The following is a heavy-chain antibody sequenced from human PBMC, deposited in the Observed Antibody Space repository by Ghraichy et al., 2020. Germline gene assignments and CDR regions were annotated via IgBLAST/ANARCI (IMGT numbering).Heavy chain of an antibody. CDR3: ARGPLGRYYGSGSYEDY. V-gene: IGHV5-51*07. CDR1: GYSFTSYW. J-gene: IGHJ4*02. Sequence: GESLNISCKGSGYSFTSYWIGWVHQMPGKGLEWMGIIYPGDSDTRYSPSFQGQVTISADKSISTAYLQWSSLKASDTGMYYCARGPLGRYYGSGSYEDYWGQGTLVTVSS. D-gene: IGHD3-10*01. CDR2: IYPGDSDT.